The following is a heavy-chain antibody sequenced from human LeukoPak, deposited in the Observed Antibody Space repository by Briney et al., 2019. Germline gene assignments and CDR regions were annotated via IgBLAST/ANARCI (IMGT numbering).Heavy chain of an antibody. CDR1: GGSLSDFY. Sequence: SETLSLTCSVSGGSLSDFYWNWIRQSPEKGLEWIGNIHYSGSSVYNPSLRSRVSMSIDRSLKQFFLKVTSVTAADTAVYYCVLAPNSNWFDFWGQGILVTVSS. D-gene: IGHD5-24*01. V-gene: IGHV4-59*08. CDR3: VLAPNSNWFDF. CDR2: IHYSGSS. J-gene: IGHJ4*02.